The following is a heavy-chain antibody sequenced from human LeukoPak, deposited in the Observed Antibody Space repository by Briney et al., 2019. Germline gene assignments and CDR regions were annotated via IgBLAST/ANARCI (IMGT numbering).Heavy chain of an antibody. CDR3: ASDCAHDVVVAVALYFDF. D-gene: IGHD2-2*01. V-gene: IGHV1-69*04. CDR1: GVTFSSYA. CDR2: IIPIFGIA. J-gene: IGHJ4*02. Sequence: SVKLSCTASGVTFSSYAIRWVRQAPGQGLEWMARIIPIFGIANYAQKFQGRVSITADTSTGTAYMELSSLRSGDTAVYYCASDCAHDVVVAVALYFDFWGQGTLVTVSS.